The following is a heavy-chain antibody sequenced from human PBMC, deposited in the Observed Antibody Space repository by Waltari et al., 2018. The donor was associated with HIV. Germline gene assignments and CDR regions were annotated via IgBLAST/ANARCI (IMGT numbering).Heavy chain of an antibody. Sequence: EVQLVESGGGLVQPGGSLRISCAASGFTFSSHWMGWVRQAPGKGWEWVANVKQEGSEKYYVDSVNGRFTISRDNGENSLYLQMNSLRAEDTAVYYCARGGFYGSGSKVNWGQGTLVTVSS. CDR3: ARGGFYGSGSKVN. V-gene: IGHV3-7*04. CDR2: VKQEGSEK. J-gene: IGHJ4*02. D-gene: IGHD3-10*01. CDR1: GFTFSSHW.